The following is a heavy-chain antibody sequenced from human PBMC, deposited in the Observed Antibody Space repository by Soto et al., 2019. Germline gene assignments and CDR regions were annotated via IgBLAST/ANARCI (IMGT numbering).Heavy chain of an antibody. Sequence: KPSETLSLTCTVSGGSISSYYWSWIRQPAGKGLEWFGRIYTSGSTNYNPSLKSRVTMSVDTSKNQFSLKLSSVTAADTAVYYCASDQSEFYVFWGGYTLMAHPSYYGMDVWGQGTTVTVSS. CDR3: ASDQSEFYVFWGGYTLMAHPSYYGMDV. V-gene: IGHV4-4*07. CDR2: IYTSGST. CDR1: GGSISSYY. D-gene: IGHD3-3*01. J-gene: IGHJ6*02.